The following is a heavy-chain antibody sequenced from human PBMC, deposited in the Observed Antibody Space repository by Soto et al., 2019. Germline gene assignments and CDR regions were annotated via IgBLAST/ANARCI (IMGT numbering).Heavy chain of an antibody. J-gene: IGHJ5*02. CDR3: ATVFDL. Sequence: DVQLVESGGGLDQPGRSLRVSCAASGFTLGSHRIHWVRQPPGKGLEWVSRIDTDGGGTSYADSVKGRFTISTDNAKNTVYLQMNGLRAEDTAVYYCATVFDLWGQGTLVTVSS. CDR2: IDTDGGGT. V-gene: IGHV3-74*01. CDR1: GFTLGSHR.